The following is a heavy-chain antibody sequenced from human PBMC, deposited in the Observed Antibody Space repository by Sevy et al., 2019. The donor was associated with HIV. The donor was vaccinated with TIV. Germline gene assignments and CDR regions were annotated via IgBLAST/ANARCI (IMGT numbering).Heavy chain of an antibody. CDR1: GVSFSDYY. V-gene: IGHV4-34*01. J-gene: IGHJ4*02. Sequence: SETLSLTCAVSGVSFSDYYWAWIRQPPGKGLEWIGEVSQSGSANYKPSLRSRVSMSLATSINHFSLKLTSVTAADTAVYYCARGPLFSPEYCSGGTCPTIDYWSQGTLVTVSS. CDR3: ARGPLFSPEYCSGGTCPTIDY. CDR2: VSQSGSA. D-gene: IGHD2-15*01.